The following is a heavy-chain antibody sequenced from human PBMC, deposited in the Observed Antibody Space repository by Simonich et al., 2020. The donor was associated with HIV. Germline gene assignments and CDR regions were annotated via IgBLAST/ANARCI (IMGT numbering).Heavy chain of an antibody. Sequence: EVQLVESGGGLVQPGRSLRLSCTVSGFTFGDYAMSWFRQAQGKVMEGVGFIRSKAYGGTTEYAAAVKGRFTISRDDSKSIAYLQMNSLKTEDTAVYYCTSSDYDSSDYYYRYFQHWGQGTLVTVSS. CDR2: IRSKAYGGTT. CDR3: TSSDYDSSDYYYRYFQH. D-gene: IGHD3-22*01. J-gene: IGHJ1*01. V-gene: IGHV3-49*03. CDR1: GFTFGDYA.